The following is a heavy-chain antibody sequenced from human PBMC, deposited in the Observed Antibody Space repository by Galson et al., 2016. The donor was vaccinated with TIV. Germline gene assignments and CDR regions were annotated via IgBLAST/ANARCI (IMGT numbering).Heavy chain of an antibody. CDR1: GSTFTDYY. Sequence: SVKVSCKASGSTFTDYYIHWVRQAPGHGLEWMGWIHPNSGGTLFARKLQGWVTLTRDTSINTAYMELSRLKSDDTAGYYCAKVAATSDGFDVWGQGTMVTVAS. CDR3: AKVAATSDGFDV. D-gene: IGHD2-15*01. J-gene: IGHJ3*01. CDR2: IHPNSGGT. V-gene: IGHV1-2*04.